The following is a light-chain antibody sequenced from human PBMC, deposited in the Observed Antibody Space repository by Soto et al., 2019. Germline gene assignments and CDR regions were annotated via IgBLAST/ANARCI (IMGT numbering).Light chain of an antibody. CDR1: SIDVGNFDH. CDR2: QVS. CDR3: SLKTSSGTWV. Sequence: QSALTQPPSVSGSPGQSVTISCTGTSIDVGNFDHVSWYQQPPGTAPKLLIYQVSNRPSGVPDRFSGSQSGNTASLTISGLQAEDEADYYFSLKTSSGTWVFGGGTKLTVL. J-gene: IGLJ3*02. V-gene: IGLV2-18*01.